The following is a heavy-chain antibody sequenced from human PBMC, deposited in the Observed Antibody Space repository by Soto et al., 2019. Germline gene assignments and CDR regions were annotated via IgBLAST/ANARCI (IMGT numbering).Heavy chain of an antibody. V-gene: IGHV2-5*02. CDR3: AHGETLPGDVACYFDY. CDR2: IYWDDDK. CDR1: GFSLSTSGVG. D-gene: IGHD3-10*01. Sequence: QITLKESGPTLVKPTQTLTLTCTFSGFSLSTSGVGVGWIRQPPGKALEWLALIYWDDDKRYSPSLKSRLTITXXTXKXXVVLTMTNMDPVDTATYYCAHGETLPGDVACYFDYWGQGTLVTVSS. J-gene: IGHJ4*02.